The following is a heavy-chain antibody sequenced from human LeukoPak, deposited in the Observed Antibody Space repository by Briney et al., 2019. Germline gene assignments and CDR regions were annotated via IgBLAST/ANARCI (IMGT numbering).Heavy chain of an antibody. CDR1: GYTFTGYY. CDR2: INPNSGGT. J-gene: IGHJ6*01. Sequence: ASVKVSSKASGYTFTGYYMHWVRQAPGQGLEWMGWINPNSGGTNYAQKFQGRVTMTRDTSISTAYMELSRLRSDDTAVYYCARVPRCGSGGSCPFQTYYYYGMDVWGQGTTVTVSS. CDR3: ARVPRCGSGGSCPFQTYYYYGMDV. D-gene: IGHD2-15*01. V-gene: IGHV1-2*02.